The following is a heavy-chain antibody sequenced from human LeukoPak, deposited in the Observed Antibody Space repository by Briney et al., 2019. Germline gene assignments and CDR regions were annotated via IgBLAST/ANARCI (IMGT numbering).Heavy chain of an antibody. V-gene: IGHV3-74*01. J-gene: IGHJ4*02. CDR3: ARDRRYSIDY. D-gene: IGHD6-13*01. CDR1: GFTFNSYW. Sequence: SGGSLRLSCTVSGFTFNSYWMHWVRQAPGKGLVWVSRMNNDGRVISYADSVKGRFTISRDNAKNTLYLQMNSLRAEDTAVYYCARDRRYSIDYWGQGTLVTVSS. CDR2: MNNDGRVI.